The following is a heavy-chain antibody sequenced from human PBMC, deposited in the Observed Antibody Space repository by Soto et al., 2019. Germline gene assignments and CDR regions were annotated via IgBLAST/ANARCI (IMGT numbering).Heavy chain of an antibody. CDR3: ARDFGDSSGYLDAFDI. Sequence: QVQLVQSGAEVKKPGSSVKVSCKASGGTFSSYAISWVRQAPGQGLEWMGGIIPIFGTANYAQKFQGRVTITAEESTSSAYMELSSLRSEDTAVYYCARDFGDSSGYLDAFDIWCQGTMLTVSS. D-gene: IGHD3-22*01. V-gene: IGHV1-69*01. CDR2: IIPIFGTA. J-gene: IGHJ3*02. CDR1: GGTFSSYA.